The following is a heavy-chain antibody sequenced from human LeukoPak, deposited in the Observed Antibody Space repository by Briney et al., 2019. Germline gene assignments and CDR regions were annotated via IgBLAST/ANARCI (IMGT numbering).Heavy chain of an antibody. CDR1: GFTVSSNY. J-gene: IGHJ6*02. CDR3: ARDRYYDSSGYYIPRYYYYYYGMDV. CDR2: IYSGGTT. V-gene: IGHV3-53*01. Sequence: GGSLRLSCAASGFTVSSNYMSWVRQAPGKGLEWVSVIYSGGTTNHADSVKGRFTVSRDNSKNTLYLQMNSLRAEDTAVYYCARDRYYDSSGYYIPRYYYYYYGMDVWGQGTTVTVSS. D-gene: IGHD3-22*01.